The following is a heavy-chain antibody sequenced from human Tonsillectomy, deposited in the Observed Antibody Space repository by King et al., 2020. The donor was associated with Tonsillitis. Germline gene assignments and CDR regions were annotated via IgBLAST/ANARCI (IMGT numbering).Heavy chain of an antibody. V-gene: IGHV3-48*01. CDR1: GFTFSDYS. CDR2: ISSPSSTM. CDR3: ASPHRGIPHPATFDI. D-gene: IGHD3-16*01. J-gene: IGHJ3*02. Sequence: VQLVESGGGLVQPGGSLRLSCAASGFTFSDYSMNWVRQAPGKGLEWVSYISSPSSTMYYADSVKGRFTISRDNAKTSLYLQMNSLRGEDTDVYYCASPHRGIPHPATFDICGQGTMLTVSS.